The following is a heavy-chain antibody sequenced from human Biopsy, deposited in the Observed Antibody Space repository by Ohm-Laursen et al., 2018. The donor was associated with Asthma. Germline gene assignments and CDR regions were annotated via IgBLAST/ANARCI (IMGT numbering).Heavy chain of an antibody. CDR2: ISKDASTQ. V-gene: IGHV3-30*03. CDR3: VRDGTDDAFDI. Sequence: LSLTCAASGFVFSQCGMHWVRQAPGKGLEWVGVISKDASTQDHADSVKGRFTMARDNSKNTLDLQMNSLREEDTAVYYCVRDGTDDAFDIWGQGTVVSVSS. J-gene: IGHJ3*02. CDR1: GFVFSQCG. D-gene: IGHD1-1*01.